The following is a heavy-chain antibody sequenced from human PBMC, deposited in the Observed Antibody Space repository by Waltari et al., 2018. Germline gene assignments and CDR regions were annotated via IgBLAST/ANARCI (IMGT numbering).Heavy chain of an antibody. CDR3: AKDGPFNTAMVL. CDR2: ISYDGSNK. Sequence: QVQLVESGGGVVQPGRSLRLSCAASGFTFSSYGMHWVRQAPGKGLEWVAVISYDGSNKYYADSVKGRFTISRDNSKNTLYLQMNSLRAEDTAVYYCAKDGPFNTAMVLWGQGTLVTVSS. CDR1: GFTFSSYG. D-gene: IGHD5-18*01. J-gene: IGHJ4*02. V-gene: IGHV3-30*18.